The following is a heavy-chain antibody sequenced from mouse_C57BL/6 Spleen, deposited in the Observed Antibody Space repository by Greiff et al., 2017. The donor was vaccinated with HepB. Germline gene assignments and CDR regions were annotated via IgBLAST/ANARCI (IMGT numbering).Heavy chain of an antibody. Sequence: QVQLKESGAELVKPGASVKLSCKASGYTFTEYTIHWVKQRSGQGLEWIGWFYPGSGSIKYNEKFKDKATLTADKSSSTVYMELSRLTSEDSAVYFCARHERFITTVVGDYFDYWGQGTTLTVSS. V-gene: IGHV1-62-2*01. CDR1: GYTFTEYT. CDR3: ARHERFITTVVGDYFDY. CDR2: FYPGSGSI. D-gene: IGHD1-1*01. J-gene: IGHJ2*01.